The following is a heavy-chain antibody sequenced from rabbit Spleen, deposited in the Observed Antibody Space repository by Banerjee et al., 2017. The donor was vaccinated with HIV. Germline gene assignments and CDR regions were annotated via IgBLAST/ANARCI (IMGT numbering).Heavy chain of an antibody. J-gene: IGHJ6*01. V-gene: IGHV1S45*01. CDR1: GVSFSGSSY. D-gene: IGHD7-1*01. CDR3: ARDTGTSFSSYGMAL. CDR2: IELGGSGFT. Sequence: QEQLEESGGGLVQPEGSLTLTCKASGVSFSGSSYMCWVCQAPGKGLEWIGCIELGGSGFTYFASWAKGRFTITKTSSATVTLQMTSLTAADTATYFCARDTGTSFSSYGMALWGQGALVAVS.